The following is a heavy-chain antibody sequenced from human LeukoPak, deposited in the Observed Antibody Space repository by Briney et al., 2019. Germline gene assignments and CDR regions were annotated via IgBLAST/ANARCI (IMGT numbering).Heavy chain of an antibody. CDR1: GFTFSSYG. CDR3: ARANTYDSNYYYGMDV. J-gene: IGHJ6*02. D-gene: IGHD5-12*01. Sequence: GGSLRLSCAASGFTFSSYGMHWVRQAPGKGLEWVAVIWYDGSSKYYADSVKGRFTISRDNSKNTLYLQMNSLRAEDTAVYYCARANTYDSNYYYGMDVWGQGTTVTVSS. CDR2: IWYDGSSK. V-gene: IGHV3-33*01.